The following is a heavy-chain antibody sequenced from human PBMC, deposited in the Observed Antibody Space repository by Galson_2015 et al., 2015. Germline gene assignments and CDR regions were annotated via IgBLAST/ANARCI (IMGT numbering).Heavy chain of an antibody. CDR2: ISGYNGNT. CDR3: VRDRLCSGGICSLYIGMDV. J-gene: IGHJ6*02. V-gene: IGHV1-18*04. D-gene: IGHD2-15*01. CDR1: GYIFTSYG. Sequence: SVKVSCKASGYIFTSYGISWVRQAPGQGLEWMGWISGYNGNTNYAQNLQGRVTMTTDTSTSIAYMELRSLKYDDAAEYYCVRDRLCSGGICSLYIGMDVWGQWTTVIVSS.